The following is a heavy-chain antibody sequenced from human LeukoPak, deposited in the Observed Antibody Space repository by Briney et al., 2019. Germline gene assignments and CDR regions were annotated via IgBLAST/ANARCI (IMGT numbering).Heavy chain of an antibody. CDR1: GGSISSSSYY. CDR2: TYYSGST. Sequence: SETLSLTCTVSGGSISSSSYYWGWIRQPPGKGLEWIGSTYYSGSTYYNPSLKSRVTISVDTSKNQFSLKLSSVTAADTAVYYCARDGGGTTFDYWGQGTLVTVSS. CDR3: ARDGGGTTFDY. D-gene: IGHD2-15*01. J-gene: IGHJ4*02. V-gene: IGHV4-39*07.